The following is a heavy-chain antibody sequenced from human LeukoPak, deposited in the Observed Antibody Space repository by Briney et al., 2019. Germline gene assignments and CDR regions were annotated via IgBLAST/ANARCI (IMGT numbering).Heavy chain of an antibody. D-gene: IGHD2-15*01. V-gene: IGHV5-51*03. CDR2: IYPGDSDT. J-gene: IGHJ5*02. Sequence: GESLKISCKGFGYRFTSYWIGWVGQMPGKGLGWMGIIYPGDSDTRYSPSFQGQVTISADKSISTAYLQWSSLKASDTAMYYCAGGYCSGGSCYWFDPWGQGTLVTVSS. CDR3: AGGYCSGGSCYWFDP. CDR1: GYRFTSYW.